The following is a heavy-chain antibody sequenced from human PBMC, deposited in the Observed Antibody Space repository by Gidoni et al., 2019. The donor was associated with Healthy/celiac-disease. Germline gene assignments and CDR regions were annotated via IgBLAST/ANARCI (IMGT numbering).Heavy chain of an antibody. CDR3: ARDLTRDYGDAFDI. J-gene: IGHJ3*02. Sequence: QVQLVESGGGLVKPGRSLSTSCAASAFTFSDYYMNWIRQAPGKGLEWVSYISSSGSYTNYADSVKGRFTISRDNAKNSLYLQMNSLRAEDTAVYYCARDLTRDYGDAFDIWGQGTMVTVSS. CDR2: ISSSGSYT. D-gene: IGHD4-17*01. CDR1: AFTFSDYY. V-gene: IGHV3-11*05.